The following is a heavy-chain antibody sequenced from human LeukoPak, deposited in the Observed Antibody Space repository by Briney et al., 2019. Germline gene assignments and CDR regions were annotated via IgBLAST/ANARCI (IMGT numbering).Heavy chain of an antibody. Sequence: ASVKVSCKASGGTFSSYAISWVRQAPGQGLEWMGGIIPIFGTANYAQKFQGRVTITADESTSTAYMELSSLRSEDTAVYYCARDRVTTVTSVDPKTFGYWGQGTLVTVSS. D-gene: IGHD4-11*01. J-gene: IGHJ4*02. CDR3: ARDRVTTVTSVDPKTFGY. CDR1: GGTFSSYA. CDR2: IIPIFGTA. V-gene: IGHV1-69*13.